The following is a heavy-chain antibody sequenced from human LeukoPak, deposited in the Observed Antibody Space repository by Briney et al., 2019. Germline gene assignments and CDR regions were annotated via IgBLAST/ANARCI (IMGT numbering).Heavy chain of an antibody. CDR3: ARLPGGAPDY. V-gene: IGHV4-39*01. CDR1: GGSISSSSYY. D-gene: IGHD4-23*01. Sequence: SETLSLTCTVSGGSISSSSYYWGWIRQPPGKGLEWIGSIYYSGSTYYNPSLKSRVTISVDTSKNQFSLKLSSVTAADTAVYYCARLPGGAPDYWGQGTLVTVPS. J-gene: IGHJ4*02. CDR2: IYYSGST.